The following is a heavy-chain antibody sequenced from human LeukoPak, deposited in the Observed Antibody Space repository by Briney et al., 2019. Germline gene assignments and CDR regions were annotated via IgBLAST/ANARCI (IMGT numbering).Heavy chain of an antibody. V-gene: IGHV1-18*01. D-gene: IGHD3-22*01. CDR2: ISAYNGNT. Sequence: ASVKVSCKASGYTFTSYGISWVRQAPGQGLEWMGWISAYNGNTNYAQKLQGRVTMTTDTSTSTAYMELRSLRSDDTAVYYCARDSVPYYYNSRVFDYWGQGTLVTVSS. CDR1: GYTFTSYG. J-gene: IGHJ4*02. CDR3: ARDSVPYYYNSRVFDY.